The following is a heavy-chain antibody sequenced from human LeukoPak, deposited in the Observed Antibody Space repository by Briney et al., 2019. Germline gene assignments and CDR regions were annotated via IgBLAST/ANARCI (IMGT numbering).Heavy chain of an antibody. J-gene: IGHJ4*02. Sequence: ASAKVSCKASGYTFTGYYMHWVRQAPGQGLEWMGWINPNSGGTSYAQKFQGRVTMTRDTSISTAYMELSRLRSDDTAVYYCAREGIVGATNLDYWGQGTLVTVSS. CDR1: GYTFTGYY. CDR3: AREGIVGATNLDY. V-gene: IGHV1-2*02. CDR2: INPNSGGT. D-gene: IGHD1-26*01.